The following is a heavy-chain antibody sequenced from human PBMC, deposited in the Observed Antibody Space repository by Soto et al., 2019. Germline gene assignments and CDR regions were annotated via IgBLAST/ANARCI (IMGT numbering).Heavy chain of an antibody. V-gene: IGHV2-26*01. CDR2: IFSNDEK. J-gene: IGHJ6*02. D-gene: IGHD6-13*01. CDR1: GFSLSTARLG. CDR3: ARMEAAQPGYYYYGMDV. Sequence: QVTLKESGPVLVKPTETLTLTCTVSGFSLSTARLGVSWIRQPPGKALEGLAHIFSNDEKSYSTSLKSMLTISKDTSKSQVVLTMTNMDPVDKATYYGARMEAAQPGYYYYGMDVGGQGTTVTVSS.